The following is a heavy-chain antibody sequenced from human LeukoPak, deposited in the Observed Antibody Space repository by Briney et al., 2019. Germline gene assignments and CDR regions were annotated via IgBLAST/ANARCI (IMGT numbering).Heavy chain of an antibody. J-gene: IGHJ4*02. CDR2: IKQDGSEK. D-gene: IGHD3-22*01. V-gene: IGHV3-7*01. Sequence: GGSRRLSWAASGLTFSSYWRSWVGQAQGKGLEGVANIKQDGSEKYYVDSVKGRFTISRDNAKNSLYLQMNSLRAEDTAVYYCARNRGDYYDSSGYYLGYWGQGTLVTVSS. CDR1: GLTFSSYW. CDR3: ARNRGDYYDSSGYYLGY.